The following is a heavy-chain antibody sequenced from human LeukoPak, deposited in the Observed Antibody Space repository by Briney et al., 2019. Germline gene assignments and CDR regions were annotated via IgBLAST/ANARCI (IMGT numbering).Heavy chain of an antibody. CDR3: ARGRVTTLYYFDY. D-gene: IGHD4-17*01. J-gene: IGHJ4*02. V-gene: IGHV3-72*01. CDR1: GFTFSDHC. CDR2: TRNKANSYTT. Sequence: GGSLRLSCAASGFTFSDHCMDWVRQAPGKGLEWVGRTRNKANSYTTEYAASVKGRFTISRDDSKNSLYLQMNSLKTVDTAVYYCARGRVTTLYYFDYWGQGTLVTVSS.